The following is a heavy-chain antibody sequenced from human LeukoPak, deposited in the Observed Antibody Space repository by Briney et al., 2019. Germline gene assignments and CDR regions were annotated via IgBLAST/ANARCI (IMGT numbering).Heavy chain of an antibody. CDR3: ARVVDSSSWFPDY. V-gene: IGHV4-30-4*08. J-gene: IGHJ4*02. Sequence: SETLSLTCTVSGGSISSGGYYWSWIRQPPGKGLEWIGYIYYSGSTYYNPSLKSRVTISVDTSKNQFSLKLSSVTAADTAVYYCARVVDSSSWFPDYWGQGTLVTVSS. D-gene: IGHD6-13*01. CDR1: GGSISSGGYY. CDR2: IYYSGST.